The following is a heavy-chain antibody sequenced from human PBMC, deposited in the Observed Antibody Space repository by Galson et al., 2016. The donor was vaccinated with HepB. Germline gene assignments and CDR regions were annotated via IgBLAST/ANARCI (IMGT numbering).Heavy chain of an antibody. CDR1: GFSFSSHS. CDR3: ARVPISGHNSFDY. J-gene: IGHJ4*02. CDR2: ISSGGHTM. Sequence: SLRLSCAASGFSFSSHSMNWVRQGPGKALEWISYISSGGHTMSYADSVKGRFTISRDDAVNSLYLQMNSLRAEDTAVYFCARVPISGHNSFDYWGQGTPVTVS. D-gene: IGHD3-3*02. V-gene: IGHV3-48*04.